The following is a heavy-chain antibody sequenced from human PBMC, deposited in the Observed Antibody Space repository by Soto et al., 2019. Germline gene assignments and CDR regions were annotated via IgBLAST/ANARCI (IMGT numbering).Heavy chain of an antibody. J-gene: IGHJ3*01. CDR2: INAGNGNT. CDR1: GYTFTSYA. Sequence: ASVKVSCKASGYTFTSYAMHWVRQAPGQRLEWMGWINAGNGNTKYSQKFQGRVTITRDTSASTAYMELSSLRSEDTAVYYCARGASMVRGVILDAFDLRGQGTMVTVSS. D-gene: IGHD3-10*01. V-gene: IGHV1-3*01. CDR3: ARGASMVRGVILDAFDL.